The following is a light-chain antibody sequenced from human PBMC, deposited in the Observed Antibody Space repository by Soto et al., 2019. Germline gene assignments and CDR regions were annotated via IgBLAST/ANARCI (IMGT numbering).Light chain of an antibody. J-gene: IGLJ1*01. CDR2: DVS. V-gene: IGLV2-11*01. Sequence: QSVLTQPPSVSGSPGQSVTISCTGTSSDVGGYNYVSWYQQLPGKAPKLMIYDVSKRPSGVTDRFSGSNSGNTASLTISGLQAEDEADYYCCSYAGTTHVFGTGTKLTVL. CDR1: SSDVGGYNY. CDR3: CSYAGTTHV.